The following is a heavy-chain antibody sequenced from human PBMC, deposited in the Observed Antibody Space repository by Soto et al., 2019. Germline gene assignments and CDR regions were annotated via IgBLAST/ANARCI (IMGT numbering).Heavy chain of an antibody. V-gene: IGHV4-61*01. Sequence: SETLSLTCTFSGGSVSSGSYYWSWIRQPPGKGLEWIGYIYYSGSTNYNPSLKSRVTISVDTSKNQFSLKLSSVTAADTAVYYCARDDDSSSWSNWFDPWGQGTLVTVSS. CDR2: IYYSGST. J-gene: IGHJ5*02. CDR1: GGSVSSGSYY. CDR3: ARDDDSSSWSNWFDP. D-gene: IGHD6-13*01.